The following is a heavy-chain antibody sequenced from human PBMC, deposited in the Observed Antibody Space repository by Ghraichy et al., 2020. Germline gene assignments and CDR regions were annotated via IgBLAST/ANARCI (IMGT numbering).Heavy chain of an antibody. CDR3: ASSRWSAPEIGYCSSTSCRYYYGMDV. CDR1: GGTFSSYA. V-gene: IGHV1-69*13. D-gene: IGHD2-2*01. J-gene: IGHJ6*02. CDR2: IIPIFGTA. Sequence: SVKVSCKASGGTFSSYAISWVRQAPGQGLEWMGGIIPIFGTANYAQKFQDRVTITADESTSTAYMELSSLRSEDTAVYYCASSRWSAPEIGYCSSTSCRYYYGMDVWGQGTTVTVS.